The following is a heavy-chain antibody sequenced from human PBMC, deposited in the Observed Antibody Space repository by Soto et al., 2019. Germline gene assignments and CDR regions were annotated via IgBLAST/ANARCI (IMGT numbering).Heavy chain of an antibody. D-gene: IGHD3-3*01. CDR3: ARGPYYDFWSGYSDAEYFQH. Sequence: ASVKVSCKASGGTFSTYTITWVRQAPGQGLEWMGWMNPNSGNTGYAQKFQGRVTMTRNTSISTAYMELSSLRSEDTAVYYCARGPYYDFWSGYSDAEYFQHWGQGTLVTVSS. J-gene: IGHJ1*01. CDR2: MNPNSGNT. V-gene: IGHV1-8*02. CDR1: GGTFSTYT.